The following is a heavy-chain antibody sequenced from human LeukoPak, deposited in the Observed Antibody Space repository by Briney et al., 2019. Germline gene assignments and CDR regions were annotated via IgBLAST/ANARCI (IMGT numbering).Heavy chain of an antibody. Sequence: GESLRISCKVSGYSFPSYWITWVRQVPGKGLEWMGIIYPGDSDTRYSPSFQGQVTISADKSISTAYLQWSSLKASDTAMYYCARGMEMATIGAFDYWGQGTLVTVSS. CDR1: GYSFPSYW. D-gene: IGHD5-24*01. J-gene: IGHJ4*02. V-gene: IGHV5-51*01. CDR3: ARGMEMATIGAFDY. CDR2: IYPGDSDT.